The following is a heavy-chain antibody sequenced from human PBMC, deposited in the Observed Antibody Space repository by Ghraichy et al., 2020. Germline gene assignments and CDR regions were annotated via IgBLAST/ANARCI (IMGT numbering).Heavy chain of an antibody. Sequence: SETLSLTCAVSGGSISSGDYYWNWIRQPPGKGLEWIGYIYYSGSTYYNPSLKSRVTISVDTSMNQFSLRLNSVTAADTAVYYCARGLLYYDILTGYSYNWFDPWGQGTLVTVSS. CDR3: ARGLLYYDILTGYSYNWFDP. V-gene: IGHV4-30-4*01. D-gene: IGHD3-9*01. CDR2: IYYSGST. J-gene: IGHJ5*02. CDR1: GGSISSGDYY.